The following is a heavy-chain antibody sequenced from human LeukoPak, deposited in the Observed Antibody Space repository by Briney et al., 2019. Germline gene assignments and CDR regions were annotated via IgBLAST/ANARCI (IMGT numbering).Heavy chain of an antibody. V-gene: IGHV3-7*01. D-gene: IGHD2-15*01. CDR3: ARDLSGNFDY. CDR2: IKQDGSEK. J-gene: IGHJ4*02. Sequence: GGSLRLSCAASGFTVSSNYMSWVRQAPGKGLEWVANIKQDGSEKYYVDSVKGRFTISRDNAKNSLYLQMNSLRAEDTAVYYCARDLSGNFDYWGQGTLVTVSS. CDR1: GFTVSSNY.